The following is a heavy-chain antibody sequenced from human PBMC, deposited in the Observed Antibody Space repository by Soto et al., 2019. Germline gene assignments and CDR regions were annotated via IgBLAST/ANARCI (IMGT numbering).Heavy chain of an antibody. CDR1: GYTFTGYY. CDR3: ARGLGSSTAPPGYYYYGMDV. D-gene: IGHD2-2*01. J-gene: IGHJ6*02. Sequence: GASVKVSCKASGYTFTGYYMHWVRQAPGQGLEWMGWINPNSGGTNYAQKFQGRVTMTRDTSISTAYMELSRLRSDDTAVYYCARGLGSSTAPPGYYYYGMDVWGQGTKVTVSS. CDR2: INPNSGGT. V-gene: IGHV1-2*02.